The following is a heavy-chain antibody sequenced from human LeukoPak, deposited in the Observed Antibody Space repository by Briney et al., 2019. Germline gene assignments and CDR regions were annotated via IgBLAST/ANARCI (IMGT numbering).Heavy chain of an antibody. CDR1: GGTFGSNA. Sequence: SVKVSCKXSGGTFGSNAISWVRQAPGQGLEWMGRIIPIFGTANYAQKFQGRVTITTDESTSTAYMELRSLRSDDTAVYYCARDQDGFGELDYWGQGTLVTVSS. J-gene: IGHJ4*02. V-gene: IGHV1-69*05. CDR2: IIPIFGTA. D-gene: IGHD3-10*01. CDR3: ARDQDGFGELDY.